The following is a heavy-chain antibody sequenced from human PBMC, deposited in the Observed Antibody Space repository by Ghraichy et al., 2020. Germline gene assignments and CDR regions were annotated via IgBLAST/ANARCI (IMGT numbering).Heavy chain of an antibody. CDR1: GGSFSGYY. Sequence: SETLSLTCAVYGGSFSGYYWSWIRQPPGKGLEWIGEINHSGSTNYNPSLKSRVTISVDTSKNQFSLKLSSVTAADTAVYYCASRIVVVPAADHSFDYWGQGTLVTVSS. D-gene: IGHD2-2*01. CDR2: INHSGST. CDR3: ASRIVVVPAADHSFDY. V-gene: IGHV4-34*01. J-gene: IGHJ4*01.